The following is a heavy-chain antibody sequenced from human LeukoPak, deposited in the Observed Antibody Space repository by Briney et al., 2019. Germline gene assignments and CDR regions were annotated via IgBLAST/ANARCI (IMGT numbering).Heavy chain of an antibody. D-gene: IGHD5-18*01. Sequence: PGGSLRLSCAASGFTFSKCAMHWVRQAPGKGLEWVAFISYDGSNKYYADSVKGRFTISRDNAKNTLYLQMNSLRAEDTAVYYCARDAVDTANAVWGQGTAVTVSS. J-gene: IGHJ6*02. CDR2: ISYDGSNK. CDR1: GFTFSKCA. CDR3: ARDAVDTANAV. V-gene: IGHV3-30-3*01.